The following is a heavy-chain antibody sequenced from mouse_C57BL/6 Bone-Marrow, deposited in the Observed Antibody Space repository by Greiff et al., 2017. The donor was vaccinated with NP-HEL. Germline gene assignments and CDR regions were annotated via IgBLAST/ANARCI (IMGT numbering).Heavy chain of an antibody. J-gene: IGHJ1*03. CDR3: ARDALDWYVDV. CDR2: SRNKANDYTT. V-gene: IGHV7-1*01. CDR1: GFTFSDFY. Sequence: EVHLVESGGGLVQSGRSLRLSCATSGFTFSDFYMAWVRQAPGKGLEWIAASRNKANDYTTEYSASVKGRFIVSRDTSQSILYLQMNALRAEDTAIYYCARDALDWYVDVWGTGTTVTVSS.